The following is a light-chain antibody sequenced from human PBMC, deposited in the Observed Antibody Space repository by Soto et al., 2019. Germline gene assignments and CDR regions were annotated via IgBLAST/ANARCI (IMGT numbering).Light chain of an antibody. CDR2: GSN. CDR3: QSYGDSLSDFHV. J-gene: IGLJ1*01. V-gene: IGLV1-40*01. CDR1: SSNIGAGYD. Sequence: QSVLTQPPSVSGAPGPRVTISCTGSSSNIGAGYDVHWYQQLPGTAPKLVIYGSNKRPSGVPDRFSGSKSGNSASLAITGLQAEDEADYYCQSYGDSLSDFHVFGTGTKLTVL.